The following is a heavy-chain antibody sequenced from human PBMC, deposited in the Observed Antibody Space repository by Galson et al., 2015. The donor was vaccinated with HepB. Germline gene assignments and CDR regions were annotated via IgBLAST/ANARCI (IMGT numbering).Heavy chain of an antibody. Sequence: QSGAEVKKPGESLKISCKGSGYSFTTFWITWVRQRPGKGVEWMGRIDPSDSYTDYSPSFQGHVAISVDKSITTAYLQWSSLKASDAAMYYCVSRQYYFASGTYYNVSDYWGQGTLVTVSS. D-gene: IGHD3-10*01. J-gene: IGHJ4*02. CDR3: VSRQYYFASGTYYNVSDY. CDR2: IDPSDSYT. V-gene: IGHV5-10-1*01. CDR1: GYSFTTFW.